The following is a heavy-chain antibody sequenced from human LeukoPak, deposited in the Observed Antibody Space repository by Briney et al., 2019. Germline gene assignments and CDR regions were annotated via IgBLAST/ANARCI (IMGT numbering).Heavy chain of an antibody. CDR3: AKDLPYYGSGGAFDI. D-gene: IGHD3-10*01. CDR2: INPNSGGT. J-gene: IGHJ3*02. Sequence: ASVKVSCKASGYTFTRYYMHWVRQAPGQGLEWMGWINPNSGGTNYAQKFQGRVTMTRDTSISTAYMELSRLRAEDTAVYYCAKDLPYYGSGGAFDIWGQGTMVTVSS. V-gene: IGHV1-2*02. CDR1: GYTFTRYY.